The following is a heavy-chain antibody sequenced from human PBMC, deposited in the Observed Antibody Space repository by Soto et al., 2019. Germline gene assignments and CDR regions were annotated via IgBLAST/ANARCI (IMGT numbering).Heavy chain of an antibody. V-gene: IGHV4-59*08. J-gene: IGHJ6*02. D-gene: IGHD3-10*01. CDR2: IYYSGST. CDR3: ARHYRGSGLYYYYYYGMDV. CDR1: GGSISSYY. Sequence: SETLSLTCTVSGGSISSYYWSWIRQPPGKGLEWIGSIYYSGSTYYNPSLKSRVTISVDTSKNRFSLKLSSVTAADTAVYYCARHYRGSGLYYYYYYGMDVWGQGTTVTVSS.